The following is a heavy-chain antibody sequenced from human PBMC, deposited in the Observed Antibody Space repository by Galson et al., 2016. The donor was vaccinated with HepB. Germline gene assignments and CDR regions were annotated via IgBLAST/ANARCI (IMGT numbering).Heavy chain of an antibody. J-gene: IGHJ4*02. V-gene: IGHV1-18*01. CDR2: ISGYNGNT. D-gene: IGHD6-6*01. Sequence: SVKVSCKASGYTFSSYGISWVRQAPGQGLEWMGWISGYNGNTNYAQKLQGRVTMTTDTSTSTAYMELRSLRSDDTTVYYCSRGEHSSLLDYWGQGTPVTVSS. CDR3: SRGEHSSLLDY. CDR1: GYTFSSYG.